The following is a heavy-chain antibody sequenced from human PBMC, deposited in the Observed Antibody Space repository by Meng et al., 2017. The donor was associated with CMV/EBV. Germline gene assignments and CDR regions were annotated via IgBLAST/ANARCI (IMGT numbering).Heavy chain of an antibody. CDR1: GGSFSGYY. CDR3: ARGPYCSSTSCYPSWFDP. V-gene: IGHV4-34*01. D-gene: IGHD2-2*01. J-gene: IGHJ5*02. CDR2: INHSGST. Sequence: SETLSLTCAVYGGSFSGYYWRWIRQPPGKGLEWIGEINHSGSTNYNPSLKSRVTISVDTSKNQFSLKLSSVTAADTAVYYCARGPYCSSTSCYPSWFDPWGQGTLVTVSS.